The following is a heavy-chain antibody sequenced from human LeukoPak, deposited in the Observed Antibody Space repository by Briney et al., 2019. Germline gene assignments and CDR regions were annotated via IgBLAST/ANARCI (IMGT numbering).Heavy chain of an antibody. J-gene: IGHJ2*01. V-gene: IGHV4-61*08. CDR1: GFSLSTSGVG. D-gene: IGHD3-22*01. CDR2: IYYSGST. CDR3: ARSRHDNSGRRPPGFDL. Sequence: ESGPTLVKPTQTLTLTCTFSGFSLSTSGVGVGWIGQPPGKGLEWIGYIYYSGSTNYNPSLKSRVTISVDTSKNQFSLKLSSVTAADTAVYYCARSRHDNSGRRPPGFDLWGRGTLVTVSS.